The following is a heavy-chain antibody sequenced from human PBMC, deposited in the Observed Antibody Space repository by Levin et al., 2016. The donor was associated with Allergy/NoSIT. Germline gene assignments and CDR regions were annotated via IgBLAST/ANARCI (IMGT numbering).Heavy chain of an antibody. V-gene: IGHV3-48*02. CDR1: GFTFSSFS. CDR2: IDSSSTAI. CDR3: ARDLHSGAYTFDY. Sequence: GESLKISCAASGFTFSSFSMNWVRQAPGRGLEWVSYIDSSSTAIYYTESVKGRFTLSRDNAKNLLYLQMSSLRDEDTAVYYCARDLHSGAYTFDYWGPGTLVTVSS. D-gene: IGHD1-26*01. J-gene: IGHJ4*02.